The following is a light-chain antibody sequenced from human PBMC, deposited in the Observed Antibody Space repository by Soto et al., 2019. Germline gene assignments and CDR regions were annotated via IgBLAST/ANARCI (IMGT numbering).Light chain of an antibody. V-gene: IGLV1-44*01. Sequence: QSVLTQPPSASGTPGQRVTISCSGRSSNIGSSTVHWFQQLPGTAPKLLIHRSDQRPSGVPDRFSGSKSGTSASLAISGLQSEDEADYKCPAWDEALNGHVFGTGTKVTV. CDR2: RSD. J-gene: IGLJ1*01. CDR3: PAWDEALNGHV. CDR1: SSNIGSST.